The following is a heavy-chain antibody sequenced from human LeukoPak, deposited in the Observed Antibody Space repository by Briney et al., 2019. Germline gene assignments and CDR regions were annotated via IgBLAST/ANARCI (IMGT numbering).Heavy chain of an antibody. CDR1: GYTFTAHY. D-gene: IGHD1/OR15-1a*01. CDR2: INSDNGVT. J-gene: IGHJ3*02. CDR3: ARDASRTAFDI. Sequence: ASVKVSCKAAGYTFTAHYIHWVRQAPGQGLEWMGWINSDNGVTSYAQKFQGRVTMTRDTSVSTAYLDLSRLRSDDTAVYYCARDASRTAFDIWGQGTMVTVSS. V-gene: IGHV1-2*02.